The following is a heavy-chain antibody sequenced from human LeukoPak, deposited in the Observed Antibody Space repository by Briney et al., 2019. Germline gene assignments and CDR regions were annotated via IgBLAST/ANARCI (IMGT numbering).Heavy chain of an antibody. CDR1: GFTFSSYE. CDR2: ISSSGSTI. V-gene: IGHV3-48*03. J-gene: IGHJ6*03. Sequence: AGGSLRLSCAASGFTFSSYEMNWVRQAPGKGLEWVSYISSSGSTIYYADSVEGRFTISRDNAKNSLYLEMNSLRAEDTAVYYCARDNGYMDVWGKGTTVTISS. CDR3: ARDNGYMDV.